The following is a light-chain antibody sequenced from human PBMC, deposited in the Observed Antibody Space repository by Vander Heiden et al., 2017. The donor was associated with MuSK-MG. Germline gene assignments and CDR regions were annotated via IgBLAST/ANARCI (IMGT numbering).Light chain of an antibody. CDR3: YSRDSSGNLWV. CDR1: SLRSYY. V-gene: IGLV3-19*01. J-gene: IGLJ3*02. Sequence: VSVTLGQTGRVTCQGDSLRSYYASWYQQKPGPAPVLVIHGKNNRPPGNPAPFSGSSSGNTASLTITGAQAAEEDAYYCYSRDSSGNLWVFGRGNKLNVL. CDR2: GKN.